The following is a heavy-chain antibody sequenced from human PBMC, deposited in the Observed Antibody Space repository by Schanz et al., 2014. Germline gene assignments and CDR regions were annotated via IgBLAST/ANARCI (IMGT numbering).Heavy chain of an antibody. D-gene: IGHD3-9*01. J-gene: IGHJ5*02. CDR2: ISVYTGNT. V-gene: IGHV1-18*01. Sequence: QVQLVQSGAEVKKPGASVRVSCKASGYTFTTYAMSWVRQAPGQGLEWVGWISVYTGNTKYGQKVQGRVTMTADTSTNTAYMELMSLRSEDTAVYYCANAEYDILTDSYARLDPWGQGALVTVSS. CDR1: GYTFTTYA. CDR3: ANAEYDILTDSYARLDP.